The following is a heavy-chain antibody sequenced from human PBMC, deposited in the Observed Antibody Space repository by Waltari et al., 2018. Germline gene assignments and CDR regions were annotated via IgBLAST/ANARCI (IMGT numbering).Heavy chain of an antibody. CDR2: IYSGGST. Sequence: EVQLVESGGDLIQPGGSLRLSCAASGFTVGNNFMGWVRQAPGKGLEWVSVIYSGGSTNYLDSVRGRFTISRDSSKNTLYLQMNSLRAEDTAVYYCAKLSSSYYFDYWGQGTLVTVSS. V-gene: IGHV3-53*01. J-gene: IGHJ4*02. CDR3: AKLSSSYYFDY. D-gene: IGHD6-6*01. CDR1: GFTVGNNF.